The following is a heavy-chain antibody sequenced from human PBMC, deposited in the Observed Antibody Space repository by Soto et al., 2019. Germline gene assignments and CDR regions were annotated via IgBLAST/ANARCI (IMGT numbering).Heavy chain of an antibody. Sequence: PSATLSLTCAVYGGSFSGYYWSWIRQPPGKGLEWIGEINHSGSTNYNPSLKSRVTISVDTSKNQFSLKLSSVTAADTAVYYCARGITIFGVVIISPPPSNYMDVWGKGTTVTVS. CDR1: GGSFSGYY. CDR3: ARGITIFGVVIISPPPSNYMDV. V-gene: IGHV4-34*01. D-gene: IGHD3-3*01. J-gene: IGHJ6*03. CDR2: INHSGST.